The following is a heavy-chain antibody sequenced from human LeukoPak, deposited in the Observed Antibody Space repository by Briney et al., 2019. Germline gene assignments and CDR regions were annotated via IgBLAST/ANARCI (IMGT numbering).Heavy chain of an antibody. CDR3: ARAPGAYGDYQD. J-gene: IGHJ1*01. Sequence: ASVKVSCKASGYTFTGYYLHWVRQAPGQGLEWMGWINPNTDDTNYAQKFQGRVTMTRDTSISTAYMELSRLRSDDTAVYYCARAPGAYGDYQDWGQGTLVTVSS. V-gene: IGHV1-2*02. CDR2: INPNTDDT. CDR1: GYTFTGYY. D-gene: IGHD4-17*01.